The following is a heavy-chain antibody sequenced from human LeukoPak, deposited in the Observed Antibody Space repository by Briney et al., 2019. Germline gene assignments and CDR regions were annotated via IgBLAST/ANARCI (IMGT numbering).Heavy chain of an antibody. CDR2: ISSSSRTL. CDR3: ARVGDGHSVNCLDY. Sequence: PGGSLRLSCAASGFTFSIYDMIWVRQAPGKGLEWVSYISSSSRTLYYADSVKGRFTVSRDNAQMSLYLQMNSLRDEDTAIFYCARVGDGHSVNCLDYWGQGILVTVSS. D-gene: IGHD5-24*01. V-gene: IGHV3-48*02. CDR1: GFTFSIYD. J-gene: IGHJ4*02.